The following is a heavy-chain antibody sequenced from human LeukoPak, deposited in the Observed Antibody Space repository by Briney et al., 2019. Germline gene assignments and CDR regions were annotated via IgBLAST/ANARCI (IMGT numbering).Heavy chain of an antibody. Sequence: GGSLRLSCAASGFTFSSYAMSWVRQAPGKGLEWVSTISGSGDNIDYADSVKGRFTISRDNSKNTLYLQMTSLRADDTAVYYCAKGTGYTTGWYVDYWGQGTLVTVSS. CDR2: ISGSGDNI. D-gene: IGHD6-13*01. CDR1: GFTFSSYA. J-gene: IGHJ4*02. V-gene: IGHV3-23*01. CDR3: AKGTGYTTGWYVDY.